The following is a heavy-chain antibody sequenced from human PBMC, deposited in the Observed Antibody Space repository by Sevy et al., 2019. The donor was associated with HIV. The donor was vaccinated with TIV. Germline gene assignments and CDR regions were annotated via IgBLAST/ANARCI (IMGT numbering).Heavy chain of an antibody. D-gene: IGHD2-21*02. CDR3: ARNRYCGGDCYSSPFDY. CDR2: IYYSGST. Sequence: SETLSLTCTVSGGSIRSYYWSWIRQPPGKGLEWIGYIYYSGSTNYNPSLKSRVTISVDTSKNQFSLKLSSVTAADTAVYYCARNRYCGGDCYSSPFDYWGQGTLVTVSS. CDR1: GGSIRSYY. V-gene: IGHV4-59*12. J-gene: IGHJ4*02.